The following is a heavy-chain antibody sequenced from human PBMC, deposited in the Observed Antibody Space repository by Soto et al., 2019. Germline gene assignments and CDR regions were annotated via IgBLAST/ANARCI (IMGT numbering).Heavy chain of an antibody. V-gene: IGHV3-30*18. D-gene: IGHD3-9*01. CDR2: ISYDGSNK. CDR3: AKGSHYDILTAYHAFDY. J-gene: IGHJ4*02. Sequence: PGGSLRLSCAASGFTFSSYGMHWVRQAPVKGLEWVAVISYDGSNKYYADSVKGRLTISRDNSKNTLYLQMNSLRAEDTALYYCAKGSHYDILTAYHAFDYWGPGTLVTVS. CDR1: GFTFSSYG.